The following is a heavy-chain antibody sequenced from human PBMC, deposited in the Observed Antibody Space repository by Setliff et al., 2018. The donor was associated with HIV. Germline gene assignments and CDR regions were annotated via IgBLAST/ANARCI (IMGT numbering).Heavy chain of an antibody. J-gene: IGHJ4*02. Sequence: SETLSLTCTVSGGSIIDSRSFWGWIRQPPGKGLEWIGSVYYSGITYYSSSLKSRVTISVDTSKSQFSLKLSSVTAADTAVYYCARGVPLLPPHYWGQGTLVTVSS. CDR1: GGSIIDSRSF. CDR3: ARGVPLLPPHY. V-gene: IGHV4-39*07. CDR2: VYYSGIT. D-gene: IGHD2-21*02.